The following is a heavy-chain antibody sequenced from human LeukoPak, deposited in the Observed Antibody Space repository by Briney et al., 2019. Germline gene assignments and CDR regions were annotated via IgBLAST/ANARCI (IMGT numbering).Heavy chain of an antibody. CDR2: ISSSGSTT. J-gene: IGHJ4*02. CDR1: GFTFSSYE. Sequence: HAGGSLRLSCAASGFTFSSYEMNRVRQAPGKGLEWVSYISSSGSTTYYADSVKGRFTISRDNAKNSLNLQMNSLRAEDTAVYYCARYGDYWGQGTLVTVSS. V-gene: IGHV3-48*03. CDR3: ARYGDY. D-gene: IGHD3-10*01.